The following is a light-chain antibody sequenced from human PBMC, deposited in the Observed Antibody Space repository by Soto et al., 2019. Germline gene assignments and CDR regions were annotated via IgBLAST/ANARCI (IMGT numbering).Light chain of an antibody. CDR3: QQYASSPLT. CDR1: QSVGRNY. Sequence: EIVLTQSPGTLSLSPGERATLSCRASQSVGRNYLAWYQQKPGQAPRLLIHGASSRATGIPDRFSGSGSGTDFILTFSRLEPEDFAVYYCQQYASSPLTFGGGTKVEIK. V-gene: IGKV3-20*01. CDR2: GAS. J-gene: IGKJ4*01.